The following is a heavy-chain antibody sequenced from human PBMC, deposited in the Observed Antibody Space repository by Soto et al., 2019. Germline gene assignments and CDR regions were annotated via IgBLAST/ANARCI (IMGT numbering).Heavy chain of an antibody. CDR1: GGSISSYY. D-gene: IGHD5-12*01. Sequence: SLTCPFSGGSISSYYWSWIRQPAGRGLEWIGRIYTSGSTNYNPSLKSRVTMSVDTSKNQFSLKLSSVTAADTAVYYCASHGSVAAFDIWGQGTIVTVSS. J-gene: IGHJ3*02. CDR2: IYTSGST. V-gene: IGHV4-4*07. CDR3: ASHGSVAAFDI.